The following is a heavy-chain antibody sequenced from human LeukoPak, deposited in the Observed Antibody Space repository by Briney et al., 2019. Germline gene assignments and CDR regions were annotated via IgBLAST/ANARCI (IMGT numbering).Heavy chain of an antibody. CDR1: GFTFSSYG. CDR3: ARDLAPRHFDY. CDR2: IWYDGSKK. Sequence: HPGGSLRLSREAPGFTFSSYGMPWVRQAPGKGLEWVAVIWYDGSKKYYGDSVKGRFTIFRDNSKNTLYLQMNSLRGEDTAIYYCARDLAPRHFDYWGQGTLVTVSS. D-gene: IGHD6-6*01. J-gene: IGHJ4*02. V-gene: IGHV3-33*01.